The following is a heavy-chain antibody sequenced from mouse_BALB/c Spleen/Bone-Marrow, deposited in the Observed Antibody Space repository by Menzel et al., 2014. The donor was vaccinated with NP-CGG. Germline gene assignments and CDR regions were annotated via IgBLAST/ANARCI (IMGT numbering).Heavy chain of an antibody. CDR1: GYTFTSYW. Sequence: VQLQQSGAELVKPGASVKLSCKASGYTFTSYWMHWVKQRPGQGLEWIGEIDPSDSYTNYNQKFKGKATLTVDTSSSTTYMQRSRLTSEDSAVYYCARREYYGSSYLYFDYWGQGTTLTVSS. V-gene: IGHV1-69*02. CDR2: IDPSDSYT. J-gene: IGHJ2*01. D-gene: IGHD1-1*01. CDR3: ARREYYGSSYLYFDY.